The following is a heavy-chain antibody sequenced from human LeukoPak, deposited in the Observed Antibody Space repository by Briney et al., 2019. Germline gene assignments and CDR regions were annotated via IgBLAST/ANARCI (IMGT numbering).Heavy chain of an antibody. J-gene: IGHJ4*02. CDR1: GFTLSSYA. Sequence: QPGGSLRLSCTASGFTLSSYAMSWVRQAPGEGLEWVSTISGSADNTNYAEAVKGRFTISRDNSKNTMYLQMNSLRAEDTAVYYCARGTITFGGVIGDFDYWGQGTLVTVSS. D-gene: IGHD3-16*02. CDR2: ISGSADNT. V-gene: IGHV3-23*01. CDR3: ARGTITFGGVIGDFDY.